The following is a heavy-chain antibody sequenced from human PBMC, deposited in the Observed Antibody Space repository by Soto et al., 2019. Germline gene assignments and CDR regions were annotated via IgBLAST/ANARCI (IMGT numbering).Heavy chain of an antibody. V-gene: IGHV1-18*01. CDR2: IYPKEGRI. Sequence: QVQLVQSESEAQKPGASVKVSCKASGYIFNNYGISWVRQAPGQGLEWMGWIYPKEGRINFGQKFQGRVTLTTDTSTSTAYIELRSLRFDDXAXXXXXXXXXXXXDYWGQGTLLTVSS. J-gene: IGHJ4*02. CDR3: XXXXXXXXDY. CDR1: GYIFNNYG.